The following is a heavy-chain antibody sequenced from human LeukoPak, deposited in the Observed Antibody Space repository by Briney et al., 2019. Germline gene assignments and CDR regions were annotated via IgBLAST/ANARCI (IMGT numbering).Heavy chain of an antibody. J-gene: IGHJ4*02. Sequence: GGSLRLSCAASGFTFSSYAMSWVRQAPGKGLEWVSAISGSGGSTYYADSVKGRFTISRDNAKNSLYLQMNSLRAEDTALYYCVKDLLDGAVAGRGIDYWGQGTLVTVSS. CDR2: ISGSGGST. D-gene: IGHD6-19*01. V-gene: IGHV3-23*01. CDR3: VKDLLDGAVAGRGIDY. CDR1: GFTFSSYA.